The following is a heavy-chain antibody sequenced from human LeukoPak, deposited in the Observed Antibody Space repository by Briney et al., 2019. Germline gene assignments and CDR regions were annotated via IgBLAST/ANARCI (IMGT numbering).Heavy chain of an antibody. Sequence: SETLSLTCTVSGGSISSSSYYWGWIRQPPGKGLEWIGSIYYSGSTYYNPSLKSRVTISVDTSKNQFSLKLSSVTAADTAVYYCARDTFTYYYMDVWGKGTTVTISS. CDR3: ARDTFTYYYMDV. J-gene: IGHJ6*03. CDR2: IYYSGST. V-gene: IGHV4-39*02. D-gene: IGHD2/OR15-2a*01. CDR1: GGSISSSSYY.